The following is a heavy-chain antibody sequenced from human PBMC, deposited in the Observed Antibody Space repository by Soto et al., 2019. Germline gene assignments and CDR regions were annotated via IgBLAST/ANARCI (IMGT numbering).Heavy chain of an antibody. D-gene: IGHD6-6*01. J-gene: IGHJ4*02. Sequence: PSETLSLTCTVSGGSISSYYWSWIRQPPGKGLEWIGYIYYSGSTNYNPSLKSRVTISVDTSKNQFSLKLSSVTAADTAVYYCARNLESRAPVPYFDYWGQGTLVTVSS. CDR1: GGSISSYY. CDR2: IYYSGST. V-gene: IGHV4-59*01. CDR3: ARNLESRAPVPYFDY.